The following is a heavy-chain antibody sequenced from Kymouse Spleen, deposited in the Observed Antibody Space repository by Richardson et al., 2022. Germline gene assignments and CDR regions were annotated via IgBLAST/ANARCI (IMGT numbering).Heavy chain of an antibody. CDR3: ARDPAVAGTGDYYYGMDV. D-gene: IGHD6-19*01. Sequence: QVQLQESGPGLVKPSGTLSLTCAVSGGSISSSNWWSWVRQPPGKGLEWIGEIYHSGSTNYNPSLKSRVTISVDKSKNQFSLKLSSVTAADTAVYYCARDPAVAGTGDYYYGMDVWGQGTTVTVSS. V-gene: IGHV4-4*02. CDR2: IYHSGST. CDR1: GGSISSSNW. J-gene: IGHJ6*02.